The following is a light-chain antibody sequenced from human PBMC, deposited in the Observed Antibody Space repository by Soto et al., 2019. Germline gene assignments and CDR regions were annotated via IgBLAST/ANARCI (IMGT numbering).Light chain of an antibody. CDR2: EVT. CDR3: SSYAGSTNLGV. V-gene: IGLV2-8*01. CDR1: SSDVGGYNF. J-gene: IGLJ3*02. Sequence: QSALTQPPSASGSPGQSVTISCTGTSSDVGGYNFVSWYQQHPGKVPKLMIYEVTKRPSGVPSRFSGSKSGNTASLTVSGLHAEDEADYYCSSYAGSTNLGVFGGGTKLTVL.